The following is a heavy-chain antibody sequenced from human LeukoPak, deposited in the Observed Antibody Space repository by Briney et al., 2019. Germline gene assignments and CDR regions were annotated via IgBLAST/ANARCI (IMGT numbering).Heavy chain of an antibody. CDR2: IIPIFGTA. CDR1: GGTFSSYA. V-gene: IGHV1-69*13. D-gene: IGHD3-22*01. CDR3: ARDGYYDSSGYPDRHYFDY. Sequence: ASVKVSCMASGGTFSSYAISWVRQAPGQGLEWMGGIIPIFGTANYAQKFQGRVTITADESTSTAYMELSSLRSEDTAVYYCARDGYYDSSGYPDRHYFDYWGQGTLVTVSS. J-gene: IGHJ4*02.